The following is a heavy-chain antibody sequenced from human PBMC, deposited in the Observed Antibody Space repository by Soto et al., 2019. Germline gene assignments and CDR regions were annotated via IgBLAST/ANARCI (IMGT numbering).Heavy chain of an antibody. V-gene: IGHV3-23*01. CDR1: GFNFRIDA. CDR3: AKIGVGVPAAYFDY. CDR2: ISGSGDRI. D-gene: IGHD2-2*01. Sequence: GGSLRLSCVASGFNFRIDAMSWVRQAPGKGLEWVSGISGSGDRIYYADSVRGRFTISRDNSKNTLFLQMNSLRAEDTAVDFCAKIGVGVPAAYFDYWGQGARVTVSS. J-gene: IGHJ4*02.